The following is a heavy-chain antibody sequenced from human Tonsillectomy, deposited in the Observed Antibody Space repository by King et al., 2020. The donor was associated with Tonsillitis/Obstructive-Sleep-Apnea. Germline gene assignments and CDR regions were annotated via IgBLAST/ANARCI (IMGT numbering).Heavy chain of an antibody. D-gene: IGHD2-15*01. CDR1: GGSFSGYY. CDR2: INHSGST. J-gene: IGHJ6*03. Sequence: VQLQQWGAGLLKPSETLSLTCAVYGGSFSGYYWSWIRQPPGKGLEWIGEINHSGSTNYNPSLKSRVTISVDTSKTQFSLKLSSVTAADTAVYSCARLMVAYYYFYMDVWGKGTTVTVSS. CDR3: ARLMVAYYYFYMDV. V-gene: IGHV4-34*01.